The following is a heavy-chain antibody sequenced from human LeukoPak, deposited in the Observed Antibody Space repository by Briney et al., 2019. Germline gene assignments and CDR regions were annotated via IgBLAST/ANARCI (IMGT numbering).Heavy chain of an antibody. CDR2: ISGSGGST. CDR3: ERVPDY. J-gene: IGHJ4*02. D-gene: IGHD2-2*01. Sequence: GGSLRLSCSASGFTFSSYAMNWVRQAPGKGLEWVSAISGSGGSTYYADSVKGRFTISRDNSKNTLYLQMNSLRAEDTALYSCERVPDYWGQGTLVTVSS. CDR1: GFTFSSYA. V-gene: IGHV3-23*01.